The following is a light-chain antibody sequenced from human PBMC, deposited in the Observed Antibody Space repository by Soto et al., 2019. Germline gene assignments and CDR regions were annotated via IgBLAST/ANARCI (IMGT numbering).Light chain of an antibody. J-gene: IGKJ2*01. CDR1: QGISTW. V-gene: IGKV1-12*01. Sequence: IQMTQYPSSVSESVGDRVTLTCRASQGISTWLAWYQQKPGKVPKLLIYGASSLQTGVPSRFSGSGSGTDFTLTISSLQPEDYATYYCQQASSLPHTFGQGTRVEI. CDR2: GAS. CDR3: QQASSLPHT.